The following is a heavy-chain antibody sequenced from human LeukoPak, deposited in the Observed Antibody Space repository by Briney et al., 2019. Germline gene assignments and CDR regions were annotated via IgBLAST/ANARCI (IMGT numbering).Heavy chain of an antibody. D-gene: IGHD3-9*01. J-gene: IGHJ4*02. CDR3: AKGADILTEGDY. Sequence: GGSLRLSCAASGFTFSSYGMHWVRQAPGKGLEWVAFIRYDGSNKYYADSVKGRFTISRDNSKNTLYLQMNSLRAEDTAVYYCAKGADILTEGDYWGQGTLVTVSS. CDR1: GFTFSSYG. V-gene: IGHV3-30*02. CDR2: IRYDGSNK.